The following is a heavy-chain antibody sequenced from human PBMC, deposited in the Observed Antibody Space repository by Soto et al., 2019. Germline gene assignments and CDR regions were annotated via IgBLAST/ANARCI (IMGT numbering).Heavy chain of an antibody. CDR2: VSGSGGST. D-gene: IGHD5-12*01. J-gene: IGHJ1*01. CDR3: AKALMATATGY. Sequence: EVQLLESGGGLVQPGGSLSLSCAASGFTFSYYAMSWVRQAPGKGLEWVSAVSGSGGSTYYADSVKGRFTISRDNSKNTLYLQMNSLRAEDTAVYYCAKALMATATGYRGQGTLVTVSS. CDR1: GFTFSYYA. V-gene: IGHV3-23*01.